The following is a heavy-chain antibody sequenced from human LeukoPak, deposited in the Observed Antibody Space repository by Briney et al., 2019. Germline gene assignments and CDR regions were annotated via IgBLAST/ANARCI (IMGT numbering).Heavy chain of an antibody. CDR3: AKEEHNGGGY. V-gene: IGHV3-23*01. J-gene: IGHJ4*02. CDR1: GFSLSSYA. D-gene: IGHD1/OR15-1a*01. Sequence: GGSLRLSCTVSGFSLSSYALSWVRRAPGKGLEWVSAISGSGGSTYYADSVKGRFTISRDNSKNTLYLQMNSLRAEDTAVYYCAKEEHNGGGYWGQGTLVTVSS. CDR2: ISGSGGST.